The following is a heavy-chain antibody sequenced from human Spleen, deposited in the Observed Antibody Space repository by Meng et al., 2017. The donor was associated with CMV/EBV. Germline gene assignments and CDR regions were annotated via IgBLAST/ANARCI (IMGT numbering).Heavy chain of an antibody. V-gene: IGHV4-61*02. CDR3: ARGDAWGPLYDSSGYYYFDY. CDR1: GGSISSSSYY. D-gene: IGHD3-22*01. J-gene: IGHJ4*02. CDR2: IYTSGST. Sequence: QLQLQESGPGLVKPSEPLSLTCTVSGGSISSSSYYWSWIRQPAGKGLEWIGRIYTSGSTNYNPSLKSRVTMSVDTSKNQFSLKLSSVTAADTAVYYCARGDAWGPLYDSSGYYYFDYWGQGTLVTVSS.